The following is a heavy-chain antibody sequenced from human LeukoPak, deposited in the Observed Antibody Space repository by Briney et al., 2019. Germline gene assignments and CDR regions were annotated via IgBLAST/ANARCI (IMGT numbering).Heavy chain of an antibody. D-gene: IGHD6-19*01. J-gene: IGHJ5*02. V-gene: IGHV1-69*13. CDR1: GGTFSSYA. CDR3: ARALYAVAGTWWFDP. Sequence: SVKVSCKASGGTFSSYAISWVRQAPGQGLEWMGGIIPIFGTANYAQKFQGRVTITADESTSTAYMELSSLRSEDTAVYYCARALYAVAGTWWFDPWGQGTLVTVFS. CDR2: IIPIFGTA.